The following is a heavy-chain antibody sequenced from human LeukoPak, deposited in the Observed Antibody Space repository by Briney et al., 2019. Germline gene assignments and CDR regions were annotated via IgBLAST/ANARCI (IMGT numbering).Heavy chain of an antibody. D-gene: IGHD3-22*01. CDR1: GFTFSDYY. CDR2: IRNSGSAT. V-gene: IGHV3-11*01. CDR3: TRGAEVSGYPVFQH. Sequence: GGPLRLSCTASGFTFSDYYMNWVRQAPGKGLEWISYIRNSGSATYYADSVEGRFTISRDNAKNSLYLQMNSLRPEDMAMYYCTRGAEVSGYPVFQHWGQGALVTVSS. J-gene: IGHJ4*02.